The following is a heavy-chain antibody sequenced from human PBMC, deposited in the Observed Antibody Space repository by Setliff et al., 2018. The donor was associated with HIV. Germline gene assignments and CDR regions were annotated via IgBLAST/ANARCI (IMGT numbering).Heavy chain of an antibody. CDR3: ATVDGTRYLDY. Sequence: KTSETLSLTCAVSGYSIRSGYYWGWIRQSPGKGLEWIGTMFRTGTSYYNPSLTSRVTISQDTSKNQFSLELTSVTAADTAVYYCATVDGTRYLDYWGQGKLVTSPQ. CDR1: GYSIRSGYY. J-gene: IGHJ4*02. V-gene: IGHV4-38-2*01. D-gene: IGHD1-1*01. CDR2: MFRTGTS.